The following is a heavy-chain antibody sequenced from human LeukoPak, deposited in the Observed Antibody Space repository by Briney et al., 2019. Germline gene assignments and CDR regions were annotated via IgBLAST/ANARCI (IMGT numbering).Heavy chain of an antibody. CDR3: ARDDRVYCGGDCPFDY. J-gene: IGHJ4*02. V-gene: IGHV4-61*02. D-gene: IGHD2-21*02. CDR1: GGSISSGSYY. CDR2: IYTSGST. Sequence: PSETLSLTCTVSGGSISSGSYYWSWIRQPAGKGLEWIGRIYTSGSTNYNPSLKSRVTISVDTSKNQFSLKLSSVTAADTAVYYCARDDRVYCGGDCPFDYWGQGTLVTVSS.